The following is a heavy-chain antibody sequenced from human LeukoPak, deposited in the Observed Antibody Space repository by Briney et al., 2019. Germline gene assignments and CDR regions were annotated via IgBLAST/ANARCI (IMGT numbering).Heavy chain of an antibody. CDR2: IYTSGST. J-gene: IGHJ5*02. CDR3: ARDPPGMDYDFWSGYWNWFDP. D-gene: IGHD3-3*01. CDR1: GGSFSGYY. Sequence: SETLSLTCAVYGGSFSGYYWSWIRQPAGKGLEWIGRIYTSGSTNYNPSLKSRVTMSVDTSKNQFSLKLSSVTAADTAVYYCARDPPGMDYDFWSGYWNWFDPRGQGTLVTVSS. V-gene: IGHV4-4*07.